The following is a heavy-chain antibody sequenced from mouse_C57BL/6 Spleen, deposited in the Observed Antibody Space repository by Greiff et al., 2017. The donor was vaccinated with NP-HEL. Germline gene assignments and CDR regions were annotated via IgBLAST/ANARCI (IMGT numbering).Heavy chain of an antibody. CDR3: ARLGYGSSPAWFAY. V-gene: IGHV5-6*02. CDR1: GFTFSSYG. D-gene: IGHD1-1*01. CDR2: ISSGGSYT. Sequence: EVKLEESGGDLVKPGGSLKLSCAASGFTFSSYGMSWVRQTPDKRLEWVATISSGGSYTYYPDSVKGRFTISRDNAKNTLYLQMSSLKSEDTAMYYCARLGYGSSPAWFAYWGQGTLVTVSA. J-gene: IGHJ3*01.